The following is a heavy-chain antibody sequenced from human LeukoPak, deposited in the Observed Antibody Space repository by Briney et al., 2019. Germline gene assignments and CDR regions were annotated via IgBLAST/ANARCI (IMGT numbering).Heavy chain of an antibody. CDR2: ISSSSSFI. CDR1: GLNFNSYS. V-gene: IGHV3-21*01. CDR3: ARTYFGSGNTLVH. Sequence: PGGSLRLSCAASGLNFNSYSVNWVRQAPGKGLEWVSSISSSSSFIYYADSLKGRFTISRDNAKNSLYLQMNSLRAEDTAVYYCARTYFGSGNTLVHWGQGTLVTVSS. D-gene: IGHD3-10*01. J-gene: IGHJ4*02.